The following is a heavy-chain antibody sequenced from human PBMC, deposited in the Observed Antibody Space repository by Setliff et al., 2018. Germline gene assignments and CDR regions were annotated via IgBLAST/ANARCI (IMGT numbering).Heavy chain of an antibody. CDR1: GGSISSATSY. V-gene: IGHV4-61*02. CDR3: ARGSTMIQGVRLYYHGLDV. Sequence: PSETLSLTCIVSGGSISSATSYWNWIRQPAGKELEWIGRIYAIRSTNYNPSLKSRVTISLDTSNNQFSLKLSSVTAADTAVYYCARGSTMIQGVRLYYHGLDVWGQGTTVTV. D-gene: IGHD3-10*01. CDR2: IYAIRST. J-gene: IGHJ6*02.